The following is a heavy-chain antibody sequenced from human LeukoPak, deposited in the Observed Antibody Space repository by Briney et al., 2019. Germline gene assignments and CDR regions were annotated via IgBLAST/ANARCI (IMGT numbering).Heavy chain of an antibody. V-gene: IGHV3-21*01. Sequence: GGSLRLSCAASGFTFSSYSMNWVRQAPGKGLEWVSSISSSSSYIYYADSVKGRFTISRDNAKNSLYLQMNSQRAEDTAVYYCARDLLFLPFDYWGQGTLVTVSS. CDR2: ISSSSSYI. J-gene: IGHJ4*02. CDR3: ARDLLFLPFDY. CDR1: GFTFSSYS. D-gene: IGHD2/OR15-2a*01.